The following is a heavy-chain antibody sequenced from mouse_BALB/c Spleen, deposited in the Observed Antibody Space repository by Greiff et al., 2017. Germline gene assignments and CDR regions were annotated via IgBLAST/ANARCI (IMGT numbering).Heavy chain of an antibody. V-gene: IGHV4-1*02. CDR3: ARRYYGSSYGFDV. J-gene: IGHJ1*01. D-gene: IGHD1-1*01. CDR1: GFDFSRYW. CDR2: INPDSSTI. Sequence: EVKLMESGGGLVQSGGSLKLSCAASGFDFSRYWMSWVRQAPGKGLEWIGEINPDSSTINYTPSLKDKFIISRDNAKNTLYLQMSKVRSEDTALYYCARRYYGSSYGFDVWGAGTTVTVSS.